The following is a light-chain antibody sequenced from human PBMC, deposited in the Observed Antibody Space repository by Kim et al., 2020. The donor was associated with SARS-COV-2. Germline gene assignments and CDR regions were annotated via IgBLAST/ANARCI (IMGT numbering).Light chain of an antibody. J-gene: IGLJ2*01. CDR1: KLGDKY. Sequence: VSPGQTASITCSGDKLGDKYACWYQQEPGQSPVLVIYQDSKRPSGIPERFSGSNSGNTATLTISGTQAMDEADYYCQAWDSSTAVFGGGTQLTVL. CDR3: QAWDSSTAV. V-gene: IGLV3-1*01. CDR2: QDS.